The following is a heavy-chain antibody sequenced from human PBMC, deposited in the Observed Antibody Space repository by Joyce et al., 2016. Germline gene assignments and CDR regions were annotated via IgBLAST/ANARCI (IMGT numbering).Heavy chain of an antibody. CDR2: ISSNRKYI. V-gene: IGHV3-21*01. D-gene: IGHD5/OR15-5a*01. Sequence: EVQLVESGGGLVRPGGSLRLSCAASGFTFSSYSMNWVRQAPGKGREWVSFISSNRKYIYYADSVKGRFTISRDNAKSSLFLQMDSLRAEDTAVYYCARNSAPRASTYYGLDVWGQGTTVTVSS. CDR1: GFTFSSYS. CDR3: ARNSAPRASTYYGLDV. J-gene: IGHJ6*02.